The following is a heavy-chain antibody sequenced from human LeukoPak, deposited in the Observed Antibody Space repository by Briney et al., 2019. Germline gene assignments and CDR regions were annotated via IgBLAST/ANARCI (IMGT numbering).Heavy chain of an antibody. J-gene: IGHJ4*02. V-gene: IGHV3-7*01. D-gene: IGHD4-17*01. CDR1: GFTFSSYS. CDR3: AIGDSFDF. CDR2: IKQDGSEK. Sequence: PGGSLRLSCAASGFTFSSYSMNWVRQDPGKGLEWVANIKQDGSEKYYVDSVTGRFTISRDNAKNSLFLQMNSLRAEDTAVYYCAIGDSFDFWGQGTLVTVSS.